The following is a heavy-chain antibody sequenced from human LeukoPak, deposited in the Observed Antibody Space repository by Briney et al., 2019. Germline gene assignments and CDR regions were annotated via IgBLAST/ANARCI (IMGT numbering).Heavy chain of an antibody. Sequence: ASVKVSFMASGYTFASYYMHWVRQAPGQGLEWMGIINPSGGSTSYAQMFQGRVTLTRDTSTSTVYMELSSLRSEDTAVYYCARDQEQWLVPDILYYYYGMDVWGQGPTVTVSS. CDR3: ARDQEQWLVPDILYYYYGMDV. V-gene: IGHV1-46*01. CDR1: GYTFASYY. J-gene: IGHJ6*02. CDR2: INPSGGST. D-gene: IGHD6-19*01.